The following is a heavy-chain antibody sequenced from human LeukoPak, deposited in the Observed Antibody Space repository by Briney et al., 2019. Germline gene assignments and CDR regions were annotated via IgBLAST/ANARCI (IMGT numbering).Heavy chain of an antibody. CDR2: IFHRGIP. CDR1: GFIFSSHT. J-gene: IGHJ6*03. Sequence: PGGSLRLSCADSGFIFSSHTRNWVRQAPGKGLEWIGEIFHRGIPNYNPSLKSRVTMSIDKSNNQLSLKLNSVTAADTAVYYCARVMGASWFFYLDVWGKGATVTVSS. D-gene: IGHD3-16*02. CDR3: ARVMGASWFFYLDV. V-gene: IGHV4-4*02.